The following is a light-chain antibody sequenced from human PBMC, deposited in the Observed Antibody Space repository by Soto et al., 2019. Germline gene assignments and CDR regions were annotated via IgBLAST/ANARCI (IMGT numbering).Light chain of an antibody. J-gene: IGKJ4*01. V-gene: IGKV3-15*01. CDR2: GAS. CDR3: QQYNSLPLT. Sequence: EIVMTQSPATLSVSPGERATLSCRASQSVRSDLAWYLQKPGQAPRLLIYGASSRATGIAARFSGSGSGTEFTLTISGLQSEDFAVYYCQQYNSLPLTFGAGTHVDIK. CDR1: QSVRSD.